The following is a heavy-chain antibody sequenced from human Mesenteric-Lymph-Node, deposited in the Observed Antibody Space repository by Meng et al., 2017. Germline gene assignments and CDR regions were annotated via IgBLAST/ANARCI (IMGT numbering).Heavy chain of an antibody. J-gene: IGHJ4*02. Sequence: VRLVEIWGGLVTAGRSLRLSCAASGFTFSSYAMSWARQAPGKGLEWVSAISGSGGSTYYADSVKGQFTISRDNSKNTLYLQMNSLRAEDTAVYYCAKVPGGTVRYYFDYWGQGTLVTVSS. D-gene: IGHD3-10*01. V-gene: IGHV3-23*04. CDR2: ISGSGGST. CDR3: AKVPGGTVRYYFDY. CDR1: GFTFSSYA.